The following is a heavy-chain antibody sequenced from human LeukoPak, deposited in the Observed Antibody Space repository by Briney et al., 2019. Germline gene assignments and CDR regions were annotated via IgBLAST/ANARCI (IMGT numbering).Heavy chain of an antibody. CDR3: ARGRYLTTGGGAAAGFLDY. CDR1: GGSFSGYY. D-gene: IGHD6-13*01. Sequence: PSETLSLTCAVYGGSFSGYYWSWIRQPPGKGLEWIGEINHSGSTNYNPSLKRRVTISVDTSQNQFSVRLSSVTAADTAAYYCARGRYLTTGGGAAAGFLDYWGQGTLVTVSS. V-gene: IGHV4-34*01. J-gene: IGHJ4*02. CDR2: INHSGST.